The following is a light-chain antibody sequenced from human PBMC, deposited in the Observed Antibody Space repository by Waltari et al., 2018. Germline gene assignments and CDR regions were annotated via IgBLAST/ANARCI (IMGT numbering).Light chain of an antibody. CDR2: DAS. CDR1: ESVSSN. V-gene: IGKV3-15*01. J-gene: IGKJ5*01. CDR3: QQYNKWPTIT. Sequence: EIVLTQSPATLSGSPGARVTLPCRTSESVSSNIAWYQQKSGQVLRLLIYDASTRGSDTPVRFRGSGSGTEFSLTISSLQPEDFGVYCCQQYNKWPTITFGQGTRLEIK.